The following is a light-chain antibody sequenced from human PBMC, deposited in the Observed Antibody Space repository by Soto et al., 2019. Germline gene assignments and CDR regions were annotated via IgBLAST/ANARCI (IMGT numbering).Light chain of an antibody. CDR3: QQYGSSPWT. V-gene: IGKV3-20*01. J-gene: IGKJ1*01. CDR1: QSVSSSY. CDR2: AAS. Sequence: EIELTQSPCTLSLSTGERATLSCRASQSVSSSYVVWHQQKPGQAPRLLIYAASRRATGIPDRFSGSGSGTDFTLTISRLEPEDFAVYYCQQYGSSPWTFGQGTKVDNK.